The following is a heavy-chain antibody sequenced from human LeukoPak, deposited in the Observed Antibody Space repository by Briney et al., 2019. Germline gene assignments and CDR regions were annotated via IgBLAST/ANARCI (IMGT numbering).Heavy chain of an antibody. Sequence: ASVKVSCKASGYTFTGYYMHWVRQAPGQGLEWMGWINPNSGGTNYAQKFQGRVTITADKSTSTAYMELSSLRSEDTAVYYCAREDYYDSSGYYPPGYWGQGTLVTVSS. CDR3: AREDYYDSSGYYPPGY. D-gene: IGHD3-22*01. CDR1: GYTFTGYY. CDR2: INPNSGGT. V-gene: IGHV1-2*02. J-gene: IGHJ4*02.